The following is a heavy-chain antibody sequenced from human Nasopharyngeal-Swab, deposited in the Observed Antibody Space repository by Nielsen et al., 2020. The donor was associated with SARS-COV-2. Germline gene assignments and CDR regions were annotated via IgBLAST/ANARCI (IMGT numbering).Heavy chain of an antibody. D-gene: IGHD4-17*01. CDR2: IRGSGSNT. J-gene: IGHJ2*01. CDR3: AKFADYDDYGDYEGFWYCDL. V-gene: IGHV3-23*01. Sequence: GGSLRLSCAASGFIFATYAMSWVRPPPGRWLECVSSIRGSGSNTYYRDSVKGRFTISRDNSQNTLYLQMNSLRAEDTALYYCAKFADYDDYGDYEGFWYCDLWGRGSLVTVYS. CDR1: GFIFATYA.